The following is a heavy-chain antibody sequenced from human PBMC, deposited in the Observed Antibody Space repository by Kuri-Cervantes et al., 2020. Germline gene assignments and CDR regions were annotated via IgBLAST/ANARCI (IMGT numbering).Heavy chain of an antibody. CDR2: IYYSGST. CDR3: ARNPDFDSSGF. J-gene: IGHJ4*02. V-gene: IGHV4-39*07. D-gene: IGHD3-22*01. CDR1: GGSISSSSYY. Sequence: GSLRLSCTVSGGSISSSSYYWGWIRQPPGKGLEWIGSIYYSGSTYYNPSLKSRVTISVDTSKNQFSLKLSSVTAADTAVYYCARNPDFDSSGFWGQGTQVTVSS.